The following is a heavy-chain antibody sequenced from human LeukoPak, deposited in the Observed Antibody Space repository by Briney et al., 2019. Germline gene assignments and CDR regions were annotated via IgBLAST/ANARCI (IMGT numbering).Heavy chain of an antibody. J-gene: IGHJ1*01. CDR3: ARGYRGLGNEYFQH. V-gene: IGHV3-30*04. D-gene: IGHD6-19*01. Sequence: PGGSLRLSCAASGFTFSSYAMHWVRQAPGKGLEWVAVISYDGSNKYYADSVKGRFTISRDNSKNTLYLQMNSLRAEDTAVYYCARGYRGLGNEYFQHWGQGTLVTVSS. CDR1: GFTFSSYA. CDR2: ISYDGSNK.